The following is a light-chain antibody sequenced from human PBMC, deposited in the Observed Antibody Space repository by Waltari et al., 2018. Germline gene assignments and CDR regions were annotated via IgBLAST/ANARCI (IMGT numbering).Light chain of an antibody. CDR2: YNS. CDR3: QVWDSGTDQQGV. J-gene: IGLJ3*02. CDR1: NIGNKN. V-gene: IGLV3-21*04. Sequence: SYVLTQPPPVSVAPGNTARITCGGNNIGNKNVHWYQQKPGQAPVLVIYYNSDRPSGIPERFSGSNSGNTATLTISRVEAGDEADYSCQVWDSGTDQQGVFGGGTKLTVL.